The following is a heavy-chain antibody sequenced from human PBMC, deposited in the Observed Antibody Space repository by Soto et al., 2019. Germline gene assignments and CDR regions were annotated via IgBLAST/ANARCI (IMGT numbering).Heavy chain of an antibody. D-gene: IGHD6-13*01. V-gene: IGHV4-59*01. CDR2: TSYGGHT. Sequence: SETLSLTCIVSGGSISGYYWSWIRQSPGGGLEWIGHTSYGGHTNYNPSLKSRVTISVDTSKNQFSLKLSSVTAADTAVYYCARESAAGIRYWGQGTLVTVSS. J-gene: IGHJ4*02. CDR1: GGSISGYY. CDR3: ARESAAGIRY.